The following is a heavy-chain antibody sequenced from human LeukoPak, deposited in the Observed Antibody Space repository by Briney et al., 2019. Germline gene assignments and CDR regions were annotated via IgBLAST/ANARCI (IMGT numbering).Heavy chain of an antibody. D-gene: IGHD2-8*01. CDR1: GFTFSSYG. V-gene: IGHV3-30*18. CDR2: ISYDGSNK. J-gene: IGHJ6*03. Sequence: GGSLRLSCAASGFTFSSYGMHWVRQAPGKGLEWVAVISYDGSNKYYADSVKGRFSISRDSSKNTLYLQMNSLRAEDTAVYYCAKDRCSNGIGCYYYYMDVWGKGTTVTISS. CDR3: AKDRCSNGIGCYYYYMDV.